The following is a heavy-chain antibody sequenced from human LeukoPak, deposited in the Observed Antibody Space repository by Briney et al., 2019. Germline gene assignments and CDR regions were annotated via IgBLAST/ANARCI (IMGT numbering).Heavy chain of an antibody. CDR2: IYYSGST. Sequence: SETLSLTCTVSGGSISSYCWSWIRQPPGKGLEWIGYIYYSGSTNYNPSLKSRVTISVDTSKNQFSLKLSSVTAADTAVYYCASDHDEGSGYYYEGGAFDIWGQGTMVTVSS. CDR1: GGSISSYC. D-gene: IGHD3-22*01. V-gene: IGHV4-59*08. CDR3: ASDHDEGSGYYYEGGAFDI. J-gene: IGHJ3*02.